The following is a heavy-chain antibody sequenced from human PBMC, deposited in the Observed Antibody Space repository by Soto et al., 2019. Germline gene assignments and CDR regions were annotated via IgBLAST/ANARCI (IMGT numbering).Heavy chain of an antibody. J-gene: IGHJ4*02. V-gene: IGHV1-3*01. CDR1: GYTFSSYG. Sequence: ASVKVSCKASGYTFSSYGMHWVRQAPGQGLEWMGWINADDGNTNSAQKLQDRVTISRDTSASTAYMELSSLRSEDTAVYYCARDSRGGTFDYWGQGTQVTVSS. D-gene: IGHD2-15*01. CDR3: ARDSRGGTFDY. CDR2: INADDGNT.